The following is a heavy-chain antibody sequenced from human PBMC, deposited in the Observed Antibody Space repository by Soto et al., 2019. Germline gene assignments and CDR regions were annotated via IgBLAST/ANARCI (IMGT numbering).Heavy chain of an antibody. CDR3: AHGSGWLFDY. J-gene: IGHJ4*02. CDR2: TYWDDDN. CDR1: GFSLNERAVG. D-gene: IGHD6-19*01. Sequence: QITLEESGPTLVKPTQTLTLTCTFSGFSLNERAVGVGWIRQPPGKALEWLAFTYWDDDNHYSPSLKNRLTITNDTSKNQVVLTMTNTYPADTATYYCAHGSGWLFDYWGQGTQVTVS. V-gene: IGHV2-5*02.